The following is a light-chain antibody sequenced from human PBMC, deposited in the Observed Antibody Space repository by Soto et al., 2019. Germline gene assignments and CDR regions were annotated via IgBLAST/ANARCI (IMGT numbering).Light chain of an antibody. Sequence: ETVMTQSPATLSVSPGERATLSCRASPSVTNFLAWYQQKPGQAPRLLIYGASTRATGIPARFSGSGSGTEFTLTISSLQSEDFTVYYCQQYNNWPLTFGGGTKVDIK. J-gene: IGKJ4*01. CDR1: PSVTNF. V-gene: IGKV3-15*01. CDR3: QQYNNWPLT. CDR2: GAS.